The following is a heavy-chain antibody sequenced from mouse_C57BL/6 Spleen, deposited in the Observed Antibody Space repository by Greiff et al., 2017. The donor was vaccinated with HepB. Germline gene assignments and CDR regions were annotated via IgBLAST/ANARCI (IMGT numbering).Heavy chain of an antibody. CDR1: GFTFSSYA. CDR3: TRGGGNYGYWYFDV. J-gene: IGHJ1*03. CDR2: ISSGGDYI. D-gene: IGHD2-1*01. V-gene: IGHV5-9-1*02. Sequence: DVQLVESGEGLVKPGGSLKLSCAASGFTFSSYAMSWVRQTPEKRLEWVAYISSGGDYIYYADTVKGRFTISRDNARNTLYLQMSSLKSEDTAMYYCTRGGGNYGYWYFDVWGTGTTVTVSS.